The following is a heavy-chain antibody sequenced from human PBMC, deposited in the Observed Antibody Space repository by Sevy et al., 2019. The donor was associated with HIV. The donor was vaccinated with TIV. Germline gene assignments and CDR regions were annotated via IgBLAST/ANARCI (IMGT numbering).Heavy chain of an antibody. Sequence: GGSLRLSCAASEFTFSDSYMSWFRQAPGKGLEWVSYISSGGTIIYYADSVKGRFTISRDNAKNSLYLQMNSLRAEDTAVYYCARARYNYGSFYFDYWGQGTLVTVSS. J-gene: IGHJ4*02. D-gene: IGHD5-18*01. CDR1: EFTFSDSY. CDR3: ARARYNYGSFYFDY. V-gene: IGHV3-11*01. CDR2: ISSGGTII.